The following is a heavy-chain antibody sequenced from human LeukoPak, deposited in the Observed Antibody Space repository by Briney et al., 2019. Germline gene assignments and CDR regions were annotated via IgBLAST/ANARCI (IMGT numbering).Heavy chain of an antibody. CDR2: ISSSGSTI. CDR1: GFTFSSYE. V-gene: IGHV3-48*03. J-gene: IGHJ3*02. CDR3: ARDGLRYYYDSTDAFDI. D-gene: IGHD3-22*01. Sequence: GGSLRLSCAASGFTFSSYEMNWVRQAPGKGLEWVSYISSSGSTIYYADSVKGRFTISRDNAKNSLYLQMNSLRAEDTAVYYCARDGLRYYYDSTDAFDIWGQGTMVTVSS.